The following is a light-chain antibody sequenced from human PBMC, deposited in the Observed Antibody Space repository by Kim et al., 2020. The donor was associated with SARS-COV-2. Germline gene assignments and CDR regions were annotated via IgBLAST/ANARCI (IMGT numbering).Light chain of an antibody. CDR1: SSDVGSYNL. CDR3: CSYAGSVV. J-gene: IGLJ2*01. V-gene: IGLV2-23*02. Sequence: SPGQSITISCTGTSSDVGSYNLFSWYQQHPGKAPKLMIYEVSKRPSGVSNRFSGSKSGNTASLTISGLQAEDEADYYCCSYAGSVVFGGGTQLTVL. CDR2: EVS.